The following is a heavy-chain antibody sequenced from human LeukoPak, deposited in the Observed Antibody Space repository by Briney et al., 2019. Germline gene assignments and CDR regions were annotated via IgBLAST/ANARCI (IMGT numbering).Heavy chain of an antibody. CDR3: ARVKAPKVELRRHYFYGMDV. V-gene: IGHV1-2*02. Sequence: ASVKVSCKASGYTFANYGISWVRQAPGQGLEWMGWINPNSGGTNYAQKFQGRVTVTRDTSITTAYMELTRVRSDDTAVYYCARVKAPKVELRRHYFYGMDVWGQGTTVTVSS. J-gene: IGHJ6*02. CDR2: INPNSGGT. D-gene: IGHD1-7*01. CDR1: GYTFANYG.